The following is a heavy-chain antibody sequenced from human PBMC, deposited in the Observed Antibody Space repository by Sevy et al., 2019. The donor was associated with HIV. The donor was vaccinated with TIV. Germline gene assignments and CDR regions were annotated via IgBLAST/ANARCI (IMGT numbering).Heavy chain of an antibody. CDR3: ARRTVAGTRGYYYYYYYMDV. Sequence: ASVKVSCKASGYTFTGYYMHWVRQAPGQGLEWMGWINPNSGGTNYAQKFQGRVTMTRDTSISTAYMELSRLRSDDTAVYYCARRTVAGTRGYYYYYYYMDVWGKGTTVTVSS. CDR1: GYTFTGYY. J-gene: IGHJ6*03. D-gene: IGHD6-19*01. V-gene: IGHV1-2*02. CDR2: INPNSGGT.